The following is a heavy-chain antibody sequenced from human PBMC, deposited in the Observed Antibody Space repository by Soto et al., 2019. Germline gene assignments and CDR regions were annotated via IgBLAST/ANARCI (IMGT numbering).Heavy chain of an antibody. J-gene: IGHJ6*02. CDR2: IYYSGST. Sequence: SETLSLTCTVSGGSISSGGYYWSWIRQHPGKGLEWIGYIYYSGSTYYNPSLKSRVTISVDTSKNQFSLKLSSVTAADTAVYYCAVAGTDYYYYGMDVWGQGTTVTAP. CDR1: GGSISSGGYY. V-gene: IGHV4-31*03. CDR3: AVAGTDYYYYGMDV. D-gene: IGHD6-19*01.